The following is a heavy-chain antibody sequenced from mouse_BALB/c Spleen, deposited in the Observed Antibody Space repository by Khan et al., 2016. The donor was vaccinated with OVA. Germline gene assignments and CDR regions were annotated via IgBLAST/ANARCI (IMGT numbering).Heavy chain of an antibody. CDR1: GYSFTDYT. CDR2: INPYNGFT. Sequence: VQLQQSRPELVKPGASMKISCKASGYSFTDYTMNWVKQSHGKNLEWLGLINPYNGFTTYNQKFKGKATLTVHKSSSTAYMEILSLTSEDSAVYYCARGNYSGSNSWFAYWGQGTLVTVSA. D-gene: IGHD1-1*01. V-gene: IGHV1-18*01. J-gene: IGHJ3*01. CDR3: ARGNYSGSNSWFAY.